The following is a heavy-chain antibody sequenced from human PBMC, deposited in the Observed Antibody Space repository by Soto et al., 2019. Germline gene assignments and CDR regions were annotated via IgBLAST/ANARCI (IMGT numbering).Heavy chain of an antibody. V-gene: IGHV3-66*01. CDR3: ARLSGDYVAFDI. J-gene: IGHJ3*02. CDR1: GFTVSSNY. CDR2: IYSGGST. Sequence: GGSLRLSCAASGFTVSSNYMSWVRQAPGKGLEWVSVIYSGGSTYYADSVKGRFTISRYNSKNTLYLQMNSLRAEDTAVYYCARLSGDYVAFDIWGQGTMVTVSS. D-gene: IGHD2-21*02.